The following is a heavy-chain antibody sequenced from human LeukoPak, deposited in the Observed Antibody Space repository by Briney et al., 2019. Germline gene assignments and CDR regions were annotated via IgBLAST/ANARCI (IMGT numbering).Heavy chain of an antibody. V-gene: IGHV3-23*01. CDR3: AKVMIVVVSSINLDY. J-gene: IGHJ4*02. Sequence: GGSLRLSCAASGFTFSSYAMSWVRQAPGKGLEWVSAISGSGGSTYYADSVKGRFTISRDNSKNTLYLQMNSLRAEDTAVYYCAKVMIVVVSSINLDYWGQGTLVTVSS. CDR2: ISGSGGST. CDR1: GFTFSSYA. D-gene: IGHD3-22*01.